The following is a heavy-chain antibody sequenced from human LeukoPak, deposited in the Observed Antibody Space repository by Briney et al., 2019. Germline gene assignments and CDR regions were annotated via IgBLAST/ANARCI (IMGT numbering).Heavy chain of an antibody. J-gene: IGHJ4*02. V-gene: IGHV5-51*01. D-gene: IGHD5-24*01. Sequence: GEPLKISCTASGYDFANSWIGWVRKMPGKGLEWMGIIYPRDSDTIYSPSFQGQVTISADKSIRTAYLQWSSLTASDTAMYYCARGERAMATRKAGFDYWGQGTQVTVSS. CDR1: GYDFANSW. CDR2: IYPRDSDT. CDR3: ARGERAMATRKAGFDY.